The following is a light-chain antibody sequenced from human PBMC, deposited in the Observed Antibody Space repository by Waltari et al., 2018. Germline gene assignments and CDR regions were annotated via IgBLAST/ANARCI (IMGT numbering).Light chain of an antibody. J-gene: IGLJ1*01. CDR2: DVS. CDR3: SSYTSSSTYV. V-gene: IGLV2-14*03. Sequence: QSALTQPASVSGSPGQSITISCTGTSSDVGGYNYVSWYQQHPGKAPQLMIYDVSNRPAGVSNLFSGSKSCNPASLTISGRQAEDEADYYCSSYTSSSTYVFGTGTKVTVL. CDR1: SSDVGGYNY.